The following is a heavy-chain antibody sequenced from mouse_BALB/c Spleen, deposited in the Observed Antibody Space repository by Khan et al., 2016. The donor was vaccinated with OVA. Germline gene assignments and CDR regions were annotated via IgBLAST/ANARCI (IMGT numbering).Heavy chain of an antibody. CDR1: GYSITSGYF. CDR3: ARGGSSGPAWFTY. J-gene: IGHJ3*01. D-gene: IGHD3-1*01. Sequence: EVQLQESGPGLVKPSQSLSLTCSVTGYSITSGYFWNWIRQFPGNNLEWMGYIRYDGNSNYNPSLNNRISITRDTSKNQFFLKLNSVTPEDTATYYCARGGSSGPAWFTYWGQGTLVTVSA. V-gene: IGHV3-6*02. CDR2: IRYDGNS.